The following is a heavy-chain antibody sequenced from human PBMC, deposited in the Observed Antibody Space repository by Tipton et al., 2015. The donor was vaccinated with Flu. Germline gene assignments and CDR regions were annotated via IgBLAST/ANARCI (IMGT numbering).Heavy chain of an antibody. J-gene: IGHJ4*02. Sequence: TLSLTCSVSGGSISSYYWSWIRQSPGKGLEWIGYISYNGSTNYNPSLKSRVTISVDTSKNQFSLKLSSVTAADTAVYYCARLSSNWYHQLDNWGQGTLVTVSS. CDR3: ARLSSNWYHQLDN. D-gene: IGHD6-13*01. CDR2: ISYNGST. V-gene: IGHV4-59*01. CDR1: GGSISSYY.